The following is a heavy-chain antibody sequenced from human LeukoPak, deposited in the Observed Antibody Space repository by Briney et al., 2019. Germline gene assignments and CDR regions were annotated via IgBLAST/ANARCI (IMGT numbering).Heavy chain of an antibody. CDR1: GFTFSTYA. D-gene: IGHD4-11*01. J-gene: IGHJ4*02. CDR3: ARSNYGDY. Sequence: GGSLRLSCAASGFTFSTYAMHWVCQAPGKGLEWVAVISYDGSNKYYADSVKGRFTISRDNSKNTLYLQMNSLRAEDTAVYYCARSNYGDYWGQGTLVTVSS. CDR2: ISYDGSNK. V-gene: IGHV3-30*03.